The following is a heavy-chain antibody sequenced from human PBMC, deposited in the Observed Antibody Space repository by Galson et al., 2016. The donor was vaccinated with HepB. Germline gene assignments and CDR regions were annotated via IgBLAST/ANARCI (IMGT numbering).Heavy chain of an antibody. D-gene: IGHD1-26*01. Sequence: SLRLSCAASGFSFSNFALHWVRQAPGKGLEWVAVISPHDGTIKIYTDSVKGRFTISRDNSRNTLYPQLNSLRAEDTAVYYCARDPIAGAPDHFDYWGQGTLVTVSS. V-gene: IGHV3-30*04. CDR1: GFSFSNFA. CDR2: ISPHDGTIK. J-gene: IGHJ4*02. CDR3: ARDPIAGAPDHFDY.